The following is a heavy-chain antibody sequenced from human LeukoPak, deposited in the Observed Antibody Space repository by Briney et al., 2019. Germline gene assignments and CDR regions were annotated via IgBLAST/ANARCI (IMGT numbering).Heavy chain of an antibody. D-gene: IGHD4-17*01. V-gene: IGHV4-34*01. CDR3: ARSRSYTVTTSFWYFDL. CDR2: INHSGST. Sequence: KPSETLSLTCAVYGGSFSGYYWSWIRQPPGKGPEWIGEINHSGSTNYNPSLKSRVTISVDTSKNQFSLKLSSVTAADTAVYYCARSRSYTVTTSFWYFDLWGRGTLVTVSS. J-gene: IGHJ2*01. CDR1: GGSFSGYY.